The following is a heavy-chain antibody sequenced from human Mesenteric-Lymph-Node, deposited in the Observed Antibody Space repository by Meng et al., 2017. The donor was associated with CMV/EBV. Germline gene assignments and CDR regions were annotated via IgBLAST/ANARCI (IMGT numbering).Heavy chain of an antibody. D-gene: IGHD6-19*01. CDR2: ISYSGSSI. J-gene: IGHJ4*02. V-gene: IGHV3-21*01. CDR3: ARVIAVAGNDY. Sequence: LSCAASGFTSNTYTMNWVRQAPGKGLEWVSSISYSGSSIYYADSVKGRFTVSRDNAKNLLYLQMNSLRLEDTAVYYCARVIAVAGNDYWGQGILVTVSS. CDR1: GFTSNTYT.